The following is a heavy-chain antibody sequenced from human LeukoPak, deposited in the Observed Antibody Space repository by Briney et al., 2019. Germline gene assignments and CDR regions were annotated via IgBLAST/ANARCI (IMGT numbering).Heavy chain of an antibody. V-gene: IGHV3-30*18. CDR1: GFTFSSYA. CDR3: AKDPRTAAVYYFDY. CDR2: ISRDGRDK. J-gene: IGHJ4*02. Sequence: GGSLRLSCVASGFTFSSYAMHWVRQAPGKGLEWVAVISRDGRDKHHADSVKGRFTISRDNSKNTLYLQMDSLRAEDTAVYFCAKDPRTAAVYYFDYWGQSILHTVSS. D-gene: IGHD6-13*01.